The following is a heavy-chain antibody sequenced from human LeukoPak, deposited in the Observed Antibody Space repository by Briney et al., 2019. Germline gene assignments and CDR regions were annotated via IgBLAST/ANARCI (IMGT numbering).Heavy chain of an antibody. CDR1: GGTYSSYA. V-gene: IGHV1-69*05. CDR2: IIPIFGTA. D-gene: IGHD5-18*01. Sequence: ASVKVSCKASGGTYSSYAISWVRQAPGQGLEWMGRIIPIFGTADYAQKFQGRVTITTDESTSTAYMELSSLRSEDTAVYYCAYTAMVTTYYYYYMDVWGKGTTVTVSS. CDR3: AYTAMVTTYYYYYMDV. J-gene: IGHJ6*03.